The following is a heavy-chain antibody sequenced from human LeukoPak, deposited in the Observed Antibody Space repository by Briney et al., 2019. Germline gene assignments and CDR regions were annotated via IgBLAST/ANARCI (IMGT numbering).Heavy chain of an antibody. Sequence: PGGSLRLSCAASGFTFSTYAMHWVRQAPGKGLEYVSAISSSGGTTYYANSVKGRFTISRDNSKNTLYLQMGSLRAEDMAVYYCARADYDSGGYYADYWGQGTPATVSS. CDR1: GFTFSTYA. CDR2: ISSSGGTT. J-gene: IGHJ4*02. V-gene: IGHV3-64*01. CDR3: ARADYDSGGYYADY. D-gene: IGHD3-22*01.